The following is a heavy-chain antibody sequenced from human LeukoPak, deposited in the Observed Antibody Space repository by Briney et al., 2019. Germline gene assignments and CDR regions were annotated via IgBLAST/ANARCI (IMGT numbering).Heavy chain of an antibody. CDR1: GFTFSSYT. Sequence: ARGSLRLSCAASGFTFSSYTIHWVRQAPGKGLEWVTIISYDGSNKYYADSVKGRFTISRDNSKNTLYLQMNSLRAEDTAVYYCARGGQGYDLNWFDPWGQGTLVTVSS. J-gene: IGHJ5*02. V-gene: IGHV3-30-3*01. CDR3: ARGGQGYDLNWFDP. CDR2: ISYDGSNK. D-gene: IGHD3-3*01.